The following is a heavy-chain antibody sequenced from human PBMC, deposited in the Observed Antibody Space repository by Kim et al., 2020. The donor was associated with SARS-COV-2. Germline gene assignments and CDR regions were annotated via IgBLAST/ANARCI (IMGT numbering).Heavy chain of an antibody. J-gene: IGHJ5*02. V-gene: IGHV4-39*01. CDR1: GGSISSSSYY. CDR3: ARRGASMVRGVISWFDP. Sequence: SETLSLTCTVSGGSISSSSYYWGWIRQPPGKGLEWIGSIYYSGSTYYNPSLKSRVTISVDTSKNQFSLKLNSVTAADTAVYYCARRGASMVRGVISWFDPWGQGTLVTVSS. CDR2: IYYSGST. D-gene: IGHD3-10*01.